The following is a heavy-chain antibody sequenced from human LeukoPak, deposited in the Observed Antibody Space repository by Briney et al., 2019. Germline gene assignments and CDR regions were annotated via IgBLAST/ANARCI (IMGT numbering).Heavy chain of an antibody. CDR3: ARRSNPPGRIDH. CDR2: ISGSGGST. J-gene: IGHJ4*02. Sequence: GGSLRLSCAASGFTFSSYAMSWVRQAPGKGLEWVSAISGSGGSTYYADSVKGRFTISRDNSKNTMYLQMNSLKGEDTAVYYCARRSNPPGRIDHWGQGTLVTVSS. CDR1: GFTFSSYA. V-gene: IGHV3-23*01. D-gene: IGHD1-14*01.